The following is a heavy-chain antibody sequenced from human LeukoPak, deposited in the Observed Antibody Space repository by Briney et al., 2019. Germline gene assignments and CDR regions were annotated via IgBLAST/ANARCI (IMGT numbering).Heavy chain of an antibody. D-gene: IGHD2-15*01. J-gene: IGHJ4*02. CDR3: ARGGRRGYCSGGSCYEGFDY. V-gene: IGHV1-2*04. CDR1: GYTFTGYY. CDR2: INPSSGGT. Sequence: ASVKVSCKASGYTFTGYYMHWVRQAPGQGLEWMGWINPSSGGTNYAQKFQGWVTMTRDTSISTAYMELSRLRSDDTAVYYCARGGRRGYCSGGSCYEGFDYWGQGTLVTVSS.